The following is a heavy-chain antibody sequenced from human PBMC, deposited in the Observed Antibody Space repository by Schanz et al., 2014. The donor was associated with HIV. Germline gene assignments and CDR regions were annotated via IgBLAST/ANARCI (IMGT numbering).Heavy chain of an antibody. CDR3: TRGARDCSNGVCGGTYFDY. J-gene: IGHJ4*02. Sequence: QLQLVQSGAEVKQPGASVRVSCKASGYTFTDFYIHWVRQASGQGLEWVGWMNPRSGNTGYAQKFQGRVTLTRNTSLTTAYMELSSLTSDDTAVYYCTRGARDCSNGVCGGTYFDYWGQGTLVTVSS. V-gene: IGHV1-8*02. CDR1: GYTFTDFY. D-gene: IGHD2-8*01. CDR2: MNPRSGNT.